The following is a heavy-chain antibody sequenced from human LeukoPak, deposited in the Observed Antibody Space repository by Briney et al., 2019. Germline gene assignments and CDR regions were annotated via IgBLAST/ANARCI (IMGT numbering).Heavy chain of an antibody. CDR3: ARGPKDWKGPSFHY. J-gene: IGHJ4*02. V-gene: IGHV1-8*02. CDR2: MNPNSGNT. Sequence: ASVKVSCKASGYTFTGYYMHWVRQATGQGLEWMGWMNPNSGNTGYAQKFQGRVTMTRNTSISTAYMELSSLRSEDTAVYYCARGPKDWKGPSFHYWGQGTLVTVSS. CDR1: GYTFTGYY. D-gene: IGHD1-1*01.